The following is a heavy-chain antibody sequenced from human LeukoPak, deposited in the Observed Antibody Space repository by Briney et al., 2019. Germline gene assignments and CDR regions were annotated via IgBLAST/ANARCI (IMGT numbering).Heavy chain of an antibody. J-gene: IGHJ4*02. Sequence: SETLSLTCSVTGGSVSRKTYSWVWIRQPPGQGLEWIGSLYYGGSATYNPSLKSRVTISMDTSKNQVSLRLTFVTAADTAVYFCARHQGYDEKSDHYRVYDHWGPGTLVIVSS. CDR3: ARHQGYDEKSDHYRVYDH. CDR1: GGSVSRKTYS. CDR2: LYYGGSA. D-gene: IGHD4-17*01. V-gene: IGHV4-39*01.